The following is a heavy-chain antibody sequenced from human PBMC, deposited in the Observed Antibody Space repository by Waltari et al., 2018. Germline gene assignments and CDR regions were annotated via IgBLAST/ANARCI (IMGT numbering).Heavy chain of an antibody. D-gene: IGHD3-22*01. CDR1: GFTFSSYG. CDR2: ISYEGSNK. Sequence: QVRLVESGGGVVQPGRSLRLSCAASGFTFSSYGLHWVRQAPGKGLEWVAVISYEGSNKYYADSVKGRFTISRDKSKNTLYLQMNSLRAEDPAVYYCAKGGTVYYYDSSGYYDYWGQGTLVTVSS. J-gene: IGHJ4*02. CDR3: AKGGTVYYYDSSGYYDY. V-gene: IGHV3-30*18.